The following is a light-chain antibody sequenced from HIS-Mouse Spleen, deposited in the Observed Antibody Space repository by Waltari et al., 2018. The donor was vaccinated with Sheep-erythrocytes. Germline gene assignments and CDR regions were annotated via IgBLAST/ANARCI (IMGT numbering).Light chain of an antibody. CDR2: EGS. CDR1: SSAVGRYNL. CDR3: CSYAGSSTPWV. V-gene: IGLV2-23*01. Sequence: QSALTQPASVSGSPGQSITISCTGTSSAVGRYNLVSWYQQHPGKAPKLMIYEGSKRPSWVSNRFSGSKSGNTASLTISGLQAEDEADYYCCSYAGSSTPWVFGGGTKLTVL. J-gene: IGLJ3*02.